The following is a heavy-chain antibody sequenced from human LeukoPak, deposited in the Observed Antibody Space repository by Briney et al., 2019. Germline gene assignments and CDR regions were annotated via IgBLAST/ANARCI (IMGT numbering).Heavy chain of an antibody. D-gene: IGHD1-26*01. CDR1: GFIVSSNY. CDR2: IYSGGST. CDR3: ARDSRSGSYYRLDY. V-gene: IGHV3-53*01. Sequence: PGGSLRLSCAASGFIVSSNYMSWVRQAPGKGLEWVSVIYSGGSTYYADSVRGRFTISRDNSKSTLYLQMNSLRAEDTAVYYCARDSRSGSYYRLDYWGQGTLVTVSS. J-gene: IGHJ4*02.